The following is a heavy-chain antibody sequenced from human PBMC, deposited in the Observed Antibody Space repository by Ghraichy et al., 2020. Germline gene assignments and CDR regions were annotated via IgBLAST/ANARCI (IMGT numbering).Heavy chain of an antibody. CDR2: IKQDGSEK. CDR1: GFTFSSYW. D-gene: IGHD3-22*01. J-gene: IGHJ6*02. CDR3: ARDNHDSSGYYFPIYYYYYGMDV. Sequence: GGSLRLSCAASGFTFSSYWMSWVRQAPGKGLEWVANIKQDGSEKYYVDSVKGRFTISRDNAKNSLYLQMNSLRAEDTAVYYCARDNHDSSGYYFPIYYYYYGMDVWGQGTTVTVSS. V-gene: IGHV3-7*03.